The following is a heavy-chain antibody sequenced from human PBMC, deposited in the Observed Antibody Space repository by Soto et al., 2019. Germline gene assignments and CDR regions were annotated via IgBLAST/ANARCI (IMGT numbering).Heavy chain of an antibody. Sequence: QVQLVQSGAEVKRPGASVKVSCKASGYTFTDTFIHWLRQAPGQRPEWMGWINPNLCNTHYARNFQGRVTLTRDPSITTAYMELVGLGSDDSAFYFCARGLPRTVLGFDYWGQGTLVTVSS. CDR3: ARGLPRTVLGFDY. V-gene: IGHV1-2*02. D-gene: IGHD1-1*01. CDR2: INPNLCNT. J-gene: IGHJ4*02. CDR1: GYTFTDTF.